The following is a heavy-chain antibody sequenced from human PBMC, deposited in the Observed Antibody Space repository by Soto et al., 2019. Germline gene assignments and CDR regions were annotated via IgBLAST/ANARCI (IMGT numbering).Heavy chain of an antibody. D-gene: IGHD3-22*01. CDR1: GYTFTNYG. CDR3: ARDLSGLITGRYCAY. J-gene: IGHJ4*02. V-gene: IGHV1-18*04. Sequence: QVQLVQSGPEVKKPGASVKVSCKASGYTFTNYGISWVRQAPGQGLEWMGWISGNNGDTNYAQKYQGRVTMTTDTSTSTAYLALRSQRSDVSAVYYCARDLSGLITGRYCAYWGQGNLVTVSS. CDR2: ISGNNGDT.